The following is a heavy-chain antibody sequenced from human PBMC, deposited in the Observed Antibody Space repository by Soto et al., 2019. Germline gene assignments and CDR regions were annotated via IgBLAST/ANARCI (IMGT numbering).Heavy chain of an antibody. CDR3: ARDADYDFWSVGWFDP. J-gene: IGHJ5*02. Sequence: SVKVSCKASGGTFSSYAISWVRQAPGQGLEWMGGIIPIFGTANYAQKFQGRVTITADESTSTAYMELSSLRSEDTAVYYCARDADYDFWSVGWFDPWGQGTLVTVSS. CDR1: GGTFSSYA. CDR2: IIPIFGTA. D-gene: IGHD3-3*01. V-gene: IGHV1-69*13.